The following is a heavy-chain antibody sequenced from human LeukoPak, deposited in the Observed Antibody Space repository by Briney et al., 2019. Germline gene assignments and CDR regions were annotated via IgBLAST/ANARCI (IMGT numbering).Heavy chain of an antibody. Sequence: SETLSLTCTVSGGSISSSSYYWGWIRQPPGKGLEWIASIYYSGSTYYNPSLKSRLTILLDTSKNQFSLKLNSVTAADTAMYYCARQSSSSRPNFDYWGRGILVTTSS. CDR3: ARQSSSSRPNFDY. CDR2: IYYSGST. D-gene: IGHD6-6*01. J-gene: IGHJ4*02. CDR1: GGSISSSSYY. V-gene: IGHV4-39*01.